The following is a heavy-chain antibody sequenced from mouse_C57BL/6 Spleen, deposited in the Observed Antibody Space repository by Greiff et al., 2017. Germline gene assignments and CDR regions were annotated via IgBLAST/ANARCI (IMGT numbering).Heavy chain of an antibody. CDR1: GFTFSRYG. D-gene: IGHD4-1*01. CDR3: ARRNWDYYAMDY. Sequence: EVKLMESGGDLVKPGGSLKLSCAASGFTFSRYGMSWVRQTPDKRLEWVATISSGGSYTYYPDSVKGRFTISRDNAKNTLYLQMSSLKSEDTAMYYCARRNWDYYAMDYWGQGTSVTVSS. V-gene: IGHV5-6*02. CDR2: ISSGGSYT. J-gene: IGHJ4*01.